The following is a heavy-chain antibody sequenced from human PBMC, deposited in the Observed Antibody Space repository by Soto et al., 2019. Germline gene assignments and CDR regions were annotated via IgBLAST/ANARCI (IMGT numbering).Heavy chain of an antibody. CDR2: ISAYNGNT. D-gene: IGHD5-18*01. Sequence: GASVKVSCKASGYTFTSYGISWVRQAPGQGLEWMGWISAYNGNTNYAQKLQGRVTMTTDTSTSTAYMELRSLRSDDTAVYYCARDASEYSYGYDGYWGQGTLVTVSS. CDR3: ARDASEYSYGYDGY. CDR1: GYTFTSYG. J-gene: IGHJ4*02. V-gene: IGHV1-18*01.